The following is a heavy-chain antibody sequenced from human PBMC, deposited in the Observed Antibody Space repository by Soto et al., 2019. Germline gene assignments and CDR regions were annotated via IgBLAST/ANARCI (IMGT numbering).Heavy chain of an antibody. V-gene: IGHV3-33*01. CDR1: GFTFSSYG. CDR2: IWYDGSDK. CDR3: ARDRRGYDSSGYYGYFDY. Sequence: GGSLRLSCAASGFTFSSYGMHWVRQAPGKGLEWVAVIWYDGSDKYYADSVKGRFTISRDTSKNTLYLQLNSLRAEDTAVYYCARDRRGYDSSGYYGYFDYWGQGT. J-gene: IGHJ4*02. D-gene: IGHD3-22*01.